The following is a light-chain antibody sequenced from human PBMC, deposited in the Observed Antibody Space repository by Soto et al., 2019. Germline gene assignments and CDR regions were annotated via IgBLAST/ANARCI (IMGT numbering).Light chain of an antibody. J-gene: IGKJ3*01. CDR1: QSISNY. CDR2: AAS. CDR3: QQSDSTPLT. V-gene: IGKV1-39*01. Sequence: DIQMPQSPSSLSASVGDRVTITCRASQSISNYLNWYQQKPGKAPTLLIYAASSLQGDVPSRFSGSGSGTDFTLTITSLQPDDFATYYCQQSDSTPLTFGPGTKVDIK.